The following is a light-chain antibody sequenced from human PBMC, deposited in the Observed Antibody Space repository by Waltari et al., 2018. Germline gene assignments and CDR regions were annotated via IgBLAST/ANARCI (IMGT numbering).Light chain of an antibody. Sequence: QLVVTQSSSASASLGASVKLTCTLARGHSNNIIAWLQQQPEKGPRYLMKINSDGSHSKGDEIPDRFSGSSSGAERYLTISNLQSEDEGDYYCQTGGHGTWVFGGGTKLTVL. CDR2: INSDGSH. CDR1: RGHSNNI. V-gene: IGLV4-69*01. CDR3: QTGGHGTWV. J-gene: IGLJ3*02.